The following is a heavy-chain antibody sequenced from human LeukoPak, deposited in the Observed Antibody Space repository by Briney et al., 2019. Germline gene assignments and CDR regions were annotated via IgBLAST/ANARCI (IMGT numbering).Heavy chain of an antibody. CDR3: AYGVVLQSGAFDI. D-gene: IGHD5-24*01. CDR2: ISAYNGNT. Sequence: ASVKVSCKASGYTFTSYGISWVRQAPGQGLEWMGWISAYNGNTNYAQKLQGRVTMTRDTSTSIVYMELSSLRSEDTAVYYCAYGVVLQSGAFDIWGQGTMVTVSS. V-gene: IGHV1-18*01. J-gene: IGHJ3*02. CDR1: GYTFTSYG.